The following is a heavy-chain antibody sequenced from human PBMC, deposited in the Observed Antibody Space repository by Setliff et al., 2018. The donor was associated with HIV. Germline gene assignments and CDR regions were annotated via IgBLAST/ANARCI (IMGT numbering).Heavy chain of an antibody. V-gene: IGHV4-59*08. CDR2: IFYSGTT. J-gene: IGHJ5*02. CDR1: GGSIGSYY. CDR3: ARHRRDYYGSGGYSA. D-gene: IGHD3-10*01. Sequence: PSETLSLTCTVSGGSIGSYYWSWIRQPPGKGLEWIGYIFYSGTTSYNPSLKSRVTISVDTSKNQFSLKLSSVTAADTAVYYCARHRRDYYGSGGYSAWGQGTLVTVSS.